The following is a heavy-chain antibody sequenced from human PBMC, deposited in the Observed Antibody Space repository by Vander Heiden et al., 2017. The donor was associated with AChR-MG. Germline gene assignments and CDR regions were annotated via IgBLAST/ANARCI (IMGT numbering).Heavy chain of an antibody. V-gene: IGHV4-59*08. D-gene: IGHD4-17*01. Sequence: QVQLQESGPGLVKPSETLSLTCIVSGGSISGYYWSWIRQPPGKGLEWIGYIYYGGNTNYNPSLKSRVTMSVDTSRNQFSLKLASVTAADTAVYHCARHRKDRTDYYYFVLWSHGTLGTVSS. CDR1: GGSISGYY. CDR3: ARHRKDRTDYYYFVL. J-gene: IGHJ4*01. CDR2: IYYGGNT.